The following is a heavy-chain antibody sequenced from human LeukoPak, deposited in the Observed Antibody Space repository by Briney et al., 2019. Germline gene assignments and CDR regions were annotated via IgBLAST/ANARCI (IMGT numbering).Heavy chain of an antibody. D-gene: IGHD5-12*01. J-gene: IGHJ4*02. V-gene: IGHV3-74*01. CDR2: IIQDGSVT. CDR1: GITFSNYY. Sequence: GGSLKLSCVTSGITFSNYYMHWVRQVPGKGLVWVSHIIQDGSVTGYADSVKGRFTISRDNAKNTVYLQLNNLRAEDTAVYYCATDDYRGLGYWGQGTLVTVSS. CDR3: ATDDYRGLGY.